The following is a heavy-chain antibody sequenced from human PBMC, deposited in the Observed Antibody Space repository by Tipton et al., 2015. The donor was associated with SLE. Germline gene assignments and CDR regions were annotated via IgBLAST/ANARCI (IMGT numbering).Heavy chain of an antibody. CDR1: GGSFSGYY. CDR2: INHSGST. Sequence: TLSLTCAVYGGSFSGYYWSWIRQSPGKGLEWIGEINHSGSTNYNPSLKSRVTVSVDTSRNQFSLELRSVTAVDTAVYYCARSMGAGYCSGGDCFEPFDSWGQGTLVTVSS. CDR3: ARSMGAGYCSGGDCFEPFDS. V-gene: IGHV4-34*01. D-gene: IGHD2-15*01. J-gene: IGHJ4*02.